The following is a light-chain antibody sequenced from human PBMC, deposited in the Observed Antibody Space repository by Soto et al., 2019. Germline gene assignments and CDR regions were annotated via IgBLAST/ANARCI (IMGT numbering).Light chain of an antibody. CDR3: SSYTTTSTLV. Sequence: QSVLTQPPSASGTPGQRVTISCSGSSSNIGSNYVYWYQQLPGTAPELLIYTNNQRPSGVPDRFSGSKSGTSASLAISGLRSEDEGDYYCSSYTTTSTLVFGGGTKLTVL. J-gene: IGLJ3*02. CDR1: SSNIGSNY. V-gene: IGLV1-47*02. CDR2: TNN.